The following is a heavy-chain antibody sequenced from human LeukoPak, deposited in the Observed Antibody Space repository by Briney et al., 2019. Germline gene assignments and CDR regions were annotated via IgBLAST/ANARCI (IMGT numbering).Heavy chain of an antibody. D-gene: IGHD6-6*01. CDR1: GYTFTSYG. V-gene: IGHV1-18*01. Sequence: ASVKVSCKASGYTFTSYGISWVRQAPGQGLEWMGWISAYNGNTNYAQKFQGRVTITTDESTSTAYMELSSLRSEDTAVYYCARTSIAARRFDPWGQGTLVTVSS. CDR3: ARTSIAARRFDP. CDR2: ISAYNGNT. J-gene: IGHJ5*02.